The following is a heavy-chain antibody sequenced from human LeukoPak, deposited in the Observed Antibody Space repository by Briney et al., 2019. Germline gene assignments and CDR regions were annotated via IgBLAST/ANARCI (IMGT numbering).Heavy chain of an antibody. V-gene: IGHV3-48*03. Sequence: GGSLRLSCAASGFTFSSYEMNWVRQAPGKGLEWVSYISSSGSTIYYADSVKGRFTISRDNAKHSLYLQMNSLRAEDTAVYYCARDELGYSGYEGYWGQGTLVTVSS. CDR3: ARDELGYSGYEGY. D-gene: IGHD5-12*01. CDR1: GFTFSSYE. J-gene: IGHJ4*02. CDR2: ISSSGSTI.